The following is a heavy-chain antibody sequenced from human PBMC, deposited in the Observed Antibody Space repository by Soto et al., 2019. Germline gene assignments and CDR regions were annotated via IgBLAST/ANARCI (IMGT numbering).Heavy chain of an antibody. J-gene: IGHJ6*02. CDR2: FDPENGER. D-gene: IGHD6-19*01. Sequence: ASVKVSCKVSGYTLIELSMHWVRQAPGKGLEWMGRFDPENGERIYAQKFQGRVTMTEDTSTDTAYMELSSLRSEDTAVYYCATDHQWLGDYYYGMDVWGQGTTVTVSS. V-gene: IGHV1-24*01. CDR3: ATDHQWLGDYYYGMDV. CDR1: GYTLIELS.